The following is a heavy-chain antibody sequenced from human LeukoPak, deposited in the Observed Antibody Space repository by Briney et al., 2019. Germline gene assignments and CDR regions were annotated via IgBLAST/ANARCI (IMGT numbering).Heavy chain of an antibody. J-gene: IGHJ4*02. CDR1: GGTFSSYA. Sequence: GASVKVSCKASGGTFSSYAISWVRQAPGQGLEWMGRIIPILGIANYAQKFQGRVTITTDESTSTAYMELSSLRSEDTAVYYCARAKYGSSWPGRLDYWGQGTLVTVSS. CDR3: ARAKYGSSWPGRLDY. V-gene: IGHV1-69*04. CDR2: IIPILGIA. D-gene: IGHD6-13*01.